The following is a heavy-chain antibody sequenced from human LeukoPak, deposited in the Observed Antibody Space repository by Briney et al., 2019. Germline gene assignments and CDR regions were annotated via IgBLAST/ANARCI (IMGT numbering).Heavy chain of an antibody. CDR3: GTLLSNGPFDY. V-gene: IGHV1-2*02. J-gene: IGHJ4*02. Sequence: GASVKVSCKASGYTFTGYYMHWVRQAPGQGLEWMGYIYPNSGATKYAQKFQGRVTMTRDTSISTAYMESSGLRSDGTAVYYCGTLLSNGPFDYWGQGSLVTVSS. CDR2: IYPNSGAT. CDR1: GYTFTGYY.